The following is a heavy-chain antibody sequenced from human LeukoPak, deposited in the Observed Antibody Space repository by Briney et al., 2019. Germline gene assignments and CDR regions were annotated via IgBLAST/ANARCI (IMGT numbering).Heavy chain of an antibody. D-gene: IGHD1-7*01. Sequence: SETLSLTCTVSGGSISSSSYYWGWIRQPPGKGLEWIGSIYYSGSTYYNPSLKSRVTISVDTSKNQFSLKLSSVTAADTAVYHCATETIDYYYGMDVWGQGTTVTVSS. CDR1: GGSISSSSYY. J-gene: IGHJ6*02. CDR2: IYYSGST. V-gene: IGHV4-39*02. CDR3: ATETIDYYYGMDV.